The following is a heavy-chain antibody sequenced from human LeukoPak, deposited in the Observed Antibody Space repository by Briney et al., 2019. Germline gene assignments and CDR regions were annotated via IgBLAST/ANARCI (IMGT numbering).Heavy chain of an antibody. CDR3: TRSLRRYSSGYYSYYFDY. CDR2: INWNDDE. Sequence: SGPTLVNPTQTLTLTCTFSGFSLKTSGVGVGWMRQPTGKALEWLALINWNDDERYSPSLKSRLTITKDTSRNKVVLTMTYMDPVDTATYYCTRSLRRYSSGYYSYYFDYWGQGTLVTVSS. D-gene: IGHD6-25*01. J-gene: IGHJ4*02. V-gene: IGHV2-5*01. CDR1: GFSLKTSGVG.